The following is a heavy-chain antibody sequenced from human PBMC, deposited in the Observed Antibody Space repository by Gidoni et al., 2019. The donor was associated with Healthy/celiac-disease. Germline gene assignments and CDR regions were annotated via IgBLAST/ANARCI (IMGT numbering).Heavy chain of an antibody. V-gene: IGHV3-74*01. Sequence: EVQLVESGGGLVQPGGSLRLSCAASGFPFSSYWMHWVRRAPGKGLVWVSRMNRDGISTSYADSVKGRFTISRDNAKNTLYLQMNSLRAEDTAVYYCARESSSWYGSDWFDPWGQGTLVTVSS. D-gene: IGHD6-13*01. CDR3: ARESSSWYGSDWFDP. CDR1: GFPFSSYW. CDR2: MNRDGIST. J-gene: IGHJ5*02.